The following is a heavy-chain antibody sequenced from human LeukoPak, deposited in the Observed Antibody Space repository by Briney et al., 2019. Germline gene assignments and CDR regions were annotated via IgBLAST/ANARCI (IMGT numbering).Heavy chain of an antibody. D-gene: IGHD3-3*01. V-gene: IGHV1-2*02. Sequence: GASVKVSCKASGYTFTGYYMHWVRQAPGQGLEWMGWINPNSGGTNYAQKFQGRVSMTRDTSISTAYMELSRLRSDDTAVYYCARDPRFLGGSYAFYIWGQGTMVPSSS. CDR3: ARDPRFLGGSYAFYI. J-gene: IGHJ3*02. CDR1: GYTFTGYY. CDR2: INPNSGGT.